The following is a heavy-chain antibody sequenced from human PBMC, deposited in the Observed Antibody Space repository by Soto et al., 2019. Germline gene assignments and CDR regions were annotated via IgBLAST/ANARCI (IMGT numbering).Heavy chain of an antibody. Sequence: SETLSLTCTVSGGSISSSNYYWGWIRQPPGKGLEWIGSIYYSGNTYYSPSLKSRITISVDTSKNQFSLKLSSVTAADTAVYYCMLGSGWKDFDYWGQGNLVTVSS. V-gene: IGHV4-39*01. D-gene: IGHD3-22*01. CDR2: IYYSGNT. CDR1: GGSISSSNYY. CDR3: MLGSGWKDFDY. J-gene: IGHJ4*02.